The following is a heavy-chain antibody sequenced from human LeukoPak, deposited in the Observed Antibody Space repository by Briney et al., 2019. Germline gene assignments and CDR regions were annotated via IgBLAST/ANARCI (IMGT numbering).Heavy chain of an antibody. V-gene: IGHV1-2*02. D-gene: IGHD3-3*01. Sequence: ASVKVSCKASGYTFTGYYMHWVRQAPGQGLEWMGWINPNSGGTNYAQKFQGRVTMTRDTSISTAYMELSGLRSDDTAVYYCARDPGYYDFWSGFGGARNWFDPWGQGTLVTVSS. J-gene: IGHJ5*02. CDR2: INPNSGGT. CDR1: GYTFTGYY. CDR3: ARDPGYYDFWSGFGGARNWFDP.